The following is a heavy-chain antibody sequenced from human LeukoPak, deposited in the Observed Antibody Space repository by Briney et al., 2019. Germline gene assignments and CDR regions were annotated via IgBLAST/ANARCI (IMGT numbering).Heavy chain of an antibody. D-gene: IGHD3-10*01. CDR1: GFSLSTSGVG. J-gene: IGHJ6*03. Sequence: SGPTLVKPTQTLTLTCTFSGFSLSTSGVGVGWIRQPPGKALEWLALIYWDDDKRYSPSLKSRLTITKDTSKNQVVLTMANMDPVDTATYYCAHSDRNGSYYYYYYMDVWGKGTTVTVSS. V-gene: IGHV2-5*02. CDR2: IYWDDDK. CDR3: AHSDRNGSYYYYYYMDV.